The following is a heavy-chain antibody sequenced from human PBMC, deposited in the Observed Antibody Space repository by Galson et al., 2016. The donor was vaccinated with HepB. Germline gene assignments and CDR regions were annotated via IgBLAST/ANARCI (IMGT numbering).Heavy chain of an antibody. V-gene: IGHV5-51*01. CDR3: ARGDGFSYGSVPDYYYYGMDV. Sequence: QSGAEVKKPGESLKISCKASGYRFASYWIAWVRQMPGKGLEWMGIIHPGDSDTRYSPSFQGQVTISADKSITTAYLQWSSLKASDSAMYYCARGDGFSYGSVPDYYYYGMDVWGQGTTVTVSS. D-gene: IGHD5-18*01. CDR2: IHPGDSDT. J-gene: IGHJ6*02. CDR1: GYRFASYW.